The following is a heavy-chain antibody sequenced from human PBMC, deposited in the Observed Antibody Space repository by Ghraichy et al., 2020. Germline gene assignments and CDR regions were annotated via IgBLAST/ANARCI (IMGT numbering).Heavy chain of an antibody. J-gene: IGHJ3*02. Sequence: GGSLRLSCEASGFPFSSYSMTWVRQAPGKGLEWVSYISSGSLTMNYADSVKGRFTISRDNAKNSLYLQMNSLRDEDTAVYYCARRMITLRAFDIWGQGTVVTVSS. D-gene: IGHD3-16*01. CDR1: GFPFSSYS. CDR2: ISSGSLTM. V-gene: IGHV3-48*02. CDR3: ARRMITLRAFDI.